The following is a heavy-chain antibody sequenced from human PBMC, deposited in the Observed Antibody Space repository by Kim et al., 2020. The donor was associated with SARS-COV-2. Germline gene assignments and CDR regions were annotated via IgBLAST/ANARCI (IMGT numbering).Heavy chain of an antibody. Sequence: GGSLRLSCAASGFTFSSYGMHWVRQAPGKGLEWVAVIWYDGSNKYYADSVKGRFTISRDNSKNTLYLQMNSLRAEDTAVYYCAREFDDSSGYYYVTNWYFDLWGRGTLVTVSS. CDR1: GFTFSSYG. D-gene: IGHD3-22*01. J-gene: IGHJ2*01. CDR3: AREFDDSSGYYYVTNWYFDL. CDR2: IWYDGSNK. V-gene: IGHV3-33*01.